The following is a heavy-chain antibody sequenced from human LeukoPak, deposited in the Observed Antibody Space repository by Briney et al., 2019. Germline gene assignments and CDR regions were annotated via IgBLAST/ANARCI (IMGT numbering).Heavy chain of an antibody. V-gene: IGHV3-74*01. J-gene: IGHJ4*02. CDR2: IYNDGSRP. D-gene: IGHD2-8*01. CDR3: ARVSVLGMVYYYDY. CDR1: GITFSSYW. Sequence: GGSLRLSCAASGITFSSYWMHWVRQAPGKELVWVSRIYNDGSRPSYADSVRGRFTISRDNAKNTLYLQMNSLRAEDTAVYYCARVSVLGMVYYYDYWGQGTLVTVSS.